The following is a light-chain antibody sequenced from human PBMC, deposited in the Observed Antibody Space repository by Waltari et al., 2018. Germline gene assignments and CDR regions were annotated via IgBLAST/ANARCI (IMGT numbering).Light chain of an antibody. CDR1: QGIRNY. CDR2: AAS. CDR3: QQYYSFPYT. J-gene: IGKJ2*01. Sequence: AIWMTQSPSLLSASTGDRVTISCRMSQGIRNYLAWYQQKPGKAPELLIYAASTLQNGVPSRFSGTGSGTDFTLTISCLQSEDFATYYCQQYYSFPYTFGQGTKLEIK. V-gene: IGKV1D-8*02.